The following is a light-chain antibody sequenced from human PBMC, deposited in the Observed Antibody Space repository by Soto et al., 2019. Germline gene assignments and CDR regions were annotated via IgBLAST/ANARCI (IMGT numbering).Light chain of an antibody. CDR2: GAS. CDR3: QQYGNSPWT. J-gene: IGKJ1*01. CDR1: QSVSSNY. V-gene: IGKV3-20*01. Sequence: EIVLTQSPGTLSLSPGERATLSCRASQSVSSNYLAWYQQKPGQAPRLLIYGASSRATGIPDRFSGSGSGTAFTLTISRLEPEDFAVYHCQQYGNSPWTCGQGTKVEIK.